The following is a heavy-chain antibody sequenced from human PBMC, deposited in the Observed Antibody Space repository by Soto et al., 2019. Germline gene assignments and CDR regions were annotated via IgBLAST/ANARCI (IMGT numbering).Heavy chain of an antibody. J-gene: IGHJ4*02. CDR2: IDHSGST. CDR3: ARLGGYVSVGYYYLWDS. CDR1: DASSSDWY. V-gene: IGHV4-34*01. D-gene: IGHD3-22*01. Sequence: SETLSLTCAVYDASSSDWYWNWIRQSPGKGLEWIGVIDHSGSTKHNLSLKGRVTMSVDASRNQFSLKLTSMTAADTAVYYCARLGGYVSVGYYYLWDSWGQGTLVT.